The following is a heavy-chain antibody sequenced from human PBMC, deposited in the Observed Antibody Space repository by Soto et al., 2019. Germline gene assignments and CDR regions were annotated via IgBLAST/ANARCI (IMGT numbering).Heavy chain of an antibody. CDR1: GFTFGTYA. D-gene: IGHD3-22*01. CDR2: IYYDGSNR. CDR3: AKVARPFTMIVVVPSPFDY. Sequence: PGGSLRLSCAASGFTFGTYAMHWVRQAPGKGLEWVAVIYYDGSNRYYGDAVKGRFTISRDNSKNTLYLQMNSLRAEDTAVYYCAKVARPFTMIVVVPSPFDYWGQGTLVTVSS. J-gene: IGHJ4*02. V-gene: IGHV3-30*18.